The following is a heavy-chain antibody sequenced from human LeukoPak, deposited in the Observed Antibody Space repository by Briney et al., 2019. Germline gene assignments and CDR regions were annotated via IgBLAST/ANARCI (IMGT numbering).Heavy chain of an antibody. CDR2: IIPIFGTA. V-gene: IGHV1-69*05. D-gene: IGHD3-10*01. J-gene: IGHJ4*02. CDR3: ASITMVRGVIIGYPFDY. Sequence: ASLKVSCKASGGTFSSYAISWVRQAPGQGLEWMGGIIPIFGTANSAQKLQGRVTITTDESTSTAYMELSSLRSEDTAVYYFASITMVRGVIIGYPFDYWGQGTLVTVSS. CDR1: GGTFSSYA.